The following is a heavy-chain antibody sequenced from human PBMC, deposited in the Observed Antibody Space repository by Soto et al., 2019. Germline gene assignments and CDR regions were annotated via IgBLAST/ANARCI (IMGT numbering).Heavy chain of an antibody. D-gene: IGHD3-3*01. CDR2: ISYDGSNK. CDR1: GFTFSSYA. Sequence: GGSLRLSCAASGFTFSSYAMHWVRQAPGKGLEWVAVISYDGSNKYYADSVKGRFTISRDNSKNTLYLQMNSLRAEDTAVYYCARLRVGRFLEWPVREETYYYYGMDVWGQGTTVTVSS. V-gene: IGHV3-30-3*01. J-gene: IGHJ6*02. CDR3: ARLRVGRFLEWPVREETYYYYGMDV.